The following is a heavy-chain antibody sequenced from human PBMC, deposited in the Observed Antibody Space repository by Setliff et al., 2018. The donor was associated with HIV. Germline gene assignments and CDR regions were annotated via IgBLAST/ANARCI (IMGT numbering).Heavy chain of an antibody. CDR2: IGSSGTPI. V-gene: IGHV3-48*04. Sequence: GASVKVSCAASGFSFSSYWMSWVRQAPGKGLEWLSYIGSSGTPIYYADSVKGRFTISRDNAKNSLNLQMNSLRAEDTAVYYCARVRSPFYFDYWGQGTLVTVSS. CDR1: GFSFSSYW. J-gene: IGHJ4*02. CDR3: ARVRSPFYFDY.